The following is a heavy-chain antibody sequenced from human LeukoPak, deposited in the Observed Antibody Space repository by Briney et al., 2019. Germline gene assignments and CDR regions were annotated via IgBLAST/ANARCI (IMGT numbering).Heavy chain of an antibody. Sequence: GSLRLSCAASGFTFSTYAMSWIRQPPGKGLEWIGYIYYSGSTNYNPSLKSRVTISVDTSKNQFSLKLSSVTAADTAVYYCASGYSSSWYPPDAFDIWGQGTMVTVSS. J-gene: IGHJ3*02. D-gene: IGHD6-13*01. CDR3: ASGYSSSWYPPDAFDI. CDR2: IYYSGST. V-gene: IGHV4-59*01. CDR1: GFTFSTYA.